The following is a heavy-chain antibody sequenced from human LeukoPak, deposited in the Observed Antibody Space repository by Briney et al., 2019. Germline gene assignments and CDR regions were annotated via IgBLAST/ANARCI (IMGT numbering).Heavy chain of an antibody. D-gene: IGHD6-19*01. CDR3: GKTTTGYSSGRYPGWPVDY. V-gene: IGHV3-23*01. Sequence: GGSLRLYCAASGFTFNSYARYWVRQAPGKGLEWVSGIFGSGGSAHYADYVKGRFTISRDSSKNTVYLQMDSLRVEDTAVYYCGKTTTGYSSGRYPGWPVDYWGQGTLVTVSS. CDR1: GFTFNSYA. J-gene: IGHJ4*02. CDR2: IFGSGGSA.